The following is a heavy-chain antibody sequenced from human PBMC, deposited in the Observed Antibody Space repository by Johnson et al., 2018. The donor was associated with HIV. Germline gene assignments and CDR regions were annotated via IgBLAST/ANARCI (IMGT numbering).Heavy chain of an antibody. Sequence: VQLVESGGGLVKPGGSLRLSCAASGFTFSDYYMSWIRQAPGKGLEWVSYISSSGSTIYYADSVKGRFTISRDNAKNSLYLQMNSLRVEDTAVYYCARGSRYTYDNDDAYLLHAFDIWGQGTTVTVSS. V-gene: IGHV3-11*04. D-gene: IGHD3-22*01. CDR3: ARGSRYTYDNDDAYLLHAFDI. J-gene: IGHJ3*02. CDR1: GFTFSDYY. CDR2: ISSSGSTI.